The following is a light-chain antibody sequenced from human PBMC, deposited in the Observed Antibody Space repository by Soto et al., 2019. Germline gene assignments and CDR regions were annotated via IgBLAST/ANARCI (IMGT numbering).Light chain of an antibody. Sequence: QAVVTQEPSLTVSPGGTVTLTCASSTGAVTSRHYPYWFQQKPGQVPRAMIYDTSNKHSWTPPRFSGSLLGGIPALNLSGEQPEDEDDYSRSLSYSGVRVFGGGTKLTVL. V-gene: IGLV7-46*01. CDR1: TGAVTSRHY. J-gene: IGLJ3*02. CDR3: SLSYSGVRV. CDR2: DTS.